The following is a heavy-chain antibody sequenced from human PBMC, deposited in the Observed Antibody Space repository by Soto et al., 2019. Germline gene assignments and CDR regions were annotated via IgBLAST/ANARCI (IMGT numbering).Heavy chain of an antibody. CDR2: ISYDGSNK. D-gene: IGHD3-22*01. J-gene: IGHJ6*02. V-gene: IGHV3-30-3*01. CDR3: ARENGDSSGYYPTYGMDV. CDR1: GFTFSSYA. Sequence: QVQLVESGGGVVQPGRSLRLSCAASGFTFSSYAMHWVRQAPGKGLEWVAVISYDGSNKYYADSVKGRFTISRDNSKNKLYLQMNSLRAEDTAVYYCARENGDSSGYYPTYGMDVWGQGTTVTVSS.